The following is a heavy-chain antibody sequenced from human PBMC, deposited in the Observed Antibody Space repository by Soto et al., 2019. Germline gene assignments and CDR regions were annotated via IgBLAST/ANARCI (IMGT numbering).Heavy chain of an antibody. CDR1: GGTFSSYA. Sequence: QVQLVQSGAEVKKPGSSLKVSCKASGGTFSSYAISWVRQAPGQGLEWMGGIIPIFGTANYAQKFQGRVTITADESTSTAYMELSSLRSEDTAVYYCAREDIVARTGGYYYYGMDVWGQGTTVTVSS. J-gene: IGHJ6*02. V-gene: IGHV1-69*01. CDR3: AREDIVARTGGYYYYGMDV. D-gene: IGHD5-12*01. CDR2: IIPIFGTA.